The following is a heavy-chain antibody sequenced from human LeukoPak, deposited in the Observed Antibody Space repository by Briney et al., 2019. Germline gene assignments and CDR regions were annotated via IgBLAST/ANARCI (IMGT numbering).Heavy chain of an antibody. CDR3: ARDTARGPLVFMDV. Sequence: GGSLRLSCAASGFTFSSYTMNWVRQAPGKGLESVSSISSTCTYIYYADSLKGRFTISRDNAKNSLYLQMNSLRAEDTAVYYCARDTARGPLVFMDVWGKGTTVTVSS. V-gene: IGHV3-21*01. CDR2: ISSTCTYI. D-gene: IGHD5-18*01. CDR1: GFTFSSYT. J-gene: IGHJ6*03.